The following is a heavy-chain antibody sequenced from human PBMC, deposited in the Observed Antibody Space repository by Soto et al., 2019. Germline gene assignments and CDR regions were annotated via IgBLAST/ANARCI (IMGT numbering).Heavy chain of an antibody. CDR2: ISYDGSNK. CDR1: GFTFSSYG. Sequence: GGSLRLSCAASGFTFSSYGMHWVRQAPGKGLEWVAVISYDGSNKYYADSVKGRFTISRDNSKNTLYLQMNSLRAEDTAVYYCAKGADSYYYDSSGYSFDYWGQGTLVTVS. J-gene: IGHJ4*02. CDR3: AKGADSYYYDSSGYSFDY. V-gene: IGHV3-30*18. D-gene: IGHD3-22*01.